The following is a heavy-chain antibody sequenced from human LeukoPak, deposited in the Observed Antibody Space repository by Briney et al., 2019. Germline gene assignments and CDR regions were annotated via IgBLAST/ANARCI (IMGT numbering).Heavy chain of an antibody. Sequence: PGGSLRLSCAASGFTFSSYAMSWVRQAPGKGLEWVSAISGSGGSTYYADSVKGRFTISRDNSKNTLYQQMNSLRAEDTAVYYCAKDLKVRGVSYFDYWGQGTLVTVSS. CDR3: AKDLKVRGVSYFDY. CDR1: GFTFSSYA. V-gene: IGHV3-23*01. D-gene: IGHD3-10*01. J-gene: IGHJ4*02. CDR2: ISGSGGST.